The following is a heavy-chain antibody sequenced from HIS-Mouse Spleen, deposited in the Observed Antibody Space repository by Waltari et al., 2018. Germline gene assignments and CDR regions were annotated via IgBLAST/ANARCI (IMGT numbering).Heavy chain of an antibody. V-gene: IGHV3-30*18. D-gene: IGHD1-26*01. CDR1: GFPFSSYG. J-gene: IGHJ4*02. CDR3: AKDTSGSYSDY. CDR2: ISYDGSNK. Sequence: QVQLVESGGGVVQPGRSLRLSCAASGFPFSSYGMHWARQAPGKGLEWVAVISYDGSNKYYADSVKGRFTISRDNSKNTLYLQMNSLRAEDTAVYYCAKDTSGSYSDYWGQGTLVTVSS.